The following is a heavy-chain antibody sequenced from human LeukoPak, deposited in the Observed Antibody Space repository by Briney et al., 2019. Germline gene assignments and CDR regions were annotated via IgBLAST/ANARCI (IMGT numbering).Heavy chain of an antibody. V-gene: IGHV1-69*04. D-gene: IGHD3-3*01. CDR2: IIPILGIA. CDR3: ARDGASANLGY. Sequence: SVKVSCKASGGTFSSYTISGVRQAPGQGLEWMGRIIPILGIANYAQKFQGRVTITADKSTSTAYMELSSLRSEDTAVYYCARDGASANLGYWGQGTLVTVSS. J-gene: IGHJ4*02. CDR1: GGTFSSYT.